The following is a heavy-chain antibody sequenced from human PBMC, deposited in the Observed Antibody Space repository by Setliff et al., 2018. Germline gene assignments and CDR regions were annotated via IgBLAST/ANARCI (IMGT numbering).Heavy chain of an antibody. CDR3: TSSSGSSSNDAFDI. V-gene: IGHV5-51*01. CDR2: IYPGDSDT. D-gene: IGHD1-26*01. CDR1: GYRFSSHW. Sequence: PGESLKISCKGSGYRFSSHWIGWVRQMPGKGLEWMGIIYPGDSDTRYSPSFQGQVTISADKSISTAYLQWSSLKASDTAMYYCTSSSGSSSNDAFDIWGQGTTVTVS. J-gene: IGHJ3*02.